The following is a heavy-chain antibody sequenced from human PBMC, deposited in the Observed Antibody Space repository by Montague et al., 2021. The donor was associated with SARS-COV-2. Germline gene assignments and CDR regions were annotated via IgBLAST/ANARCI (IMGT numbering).Heavy chain of an antibody. CDR3: ARDPRYSLSWSFDY. D-gene: IGHD6-13*01. CDR2: SCYRSERNY. Sequence: CAISGDSVAVNHHAWNWNKHTPSIRLDQLGGSCYRSERNYDYAVSVKSRMTISPDTSKNQFSQQLSSVTPVDRAVYYCARDPRYSLSWSFDYWGQGTLV. V-gene: IGHV6-1*01. J-gene: IGHJ4*02. CDR1: GDSVAVNHHA.